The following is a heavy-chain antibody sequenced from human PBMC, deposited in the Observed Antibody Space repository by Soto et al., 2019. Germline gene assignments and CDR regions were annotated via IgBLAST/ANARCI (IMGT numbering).Heavy chain of an antibody. D-gene: IGHD2-15*01. J-gene: IGHJ6*02. Sequence: PGGSLRLSCAASGFSFSIYAMSWVRQAPGKGLEWVSVLSGSGGRTYYADSVKGRFTMSRDNSKNTLYLQMNSLRAEDTAIYCCAKEVVVESAGRSHYYYYGLDVWGQGTTVTVSS. CDR3: AKEVVVESAGRSHYYYYGLDV. V-gene: IGHV3-23*01. CDR2: LSGSGGRT. CDR1: GFSFSIYA.